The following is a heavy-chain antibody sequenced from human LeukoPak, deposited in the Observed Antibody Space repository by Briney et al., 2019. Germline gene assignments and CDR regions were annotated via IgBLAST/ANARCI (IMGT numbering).Heavy chain of an antibody. CDR1: GYTFTTYA. J-gene: IGHJ4*02. D-gene: IGHD6-13*01. CDR2: INAGNGNT. V-gene: IGHV1-3*01. Sequence: ASMKVSCKASGYTFTTYAMHWVRQAPGQSLEWMGWINAGNGNTRYSQKFQGRVTITRDTSATTAYMELSSLRSEDTAVYYCARLAAAATGPFDYWGQGTLVTVSS. CDR3: ARLAAAATGPFDY.